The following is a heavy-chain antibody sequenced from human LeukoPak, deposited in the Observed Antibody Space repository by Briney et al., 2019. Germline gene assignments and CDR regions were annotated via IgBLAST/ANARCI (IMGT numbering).Heavy chain of an antibody. J-gene: IGHJ4*02. CDR1: GGSISSYY. D-gene: IGHD6-13*01. CDR3: ARTRGAAANFDY. CDR2: IYYTGST. Sequence: SETLSLACTVSGGSISSYYWSWIRQPPGKGLEWIGYIYYTGSTNYNPSLKSRVAMSVDTSKNQFSLSLTSVTAADTAVYYCARTRGAAANFDYWGQGTLVTVSS. V-gene: IGHV4-59*01.